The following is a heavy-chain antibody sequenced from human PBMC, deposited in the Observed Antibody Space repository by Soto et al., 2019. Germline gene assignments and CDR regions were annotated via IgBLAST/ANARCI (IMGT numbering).Heavy chain of an antibody. Sequence: EVQLVESGGGLVQPGGSLRLSCAASGFTFRSFEMDWVRQTPGKGLEWVSHISSSGSTLSYADSVKGRFTISRDNAQNSLHLQMNSLRAEDTAVYYCARLAGHALDYWGQGTLVTVSS. CDR1: GFTFRSFE. CDR3: ARLAGHALDY. V-gene: IGHV3-48*03. J-gene: IGHJ4*02. CDR2: ISSSGSTL.